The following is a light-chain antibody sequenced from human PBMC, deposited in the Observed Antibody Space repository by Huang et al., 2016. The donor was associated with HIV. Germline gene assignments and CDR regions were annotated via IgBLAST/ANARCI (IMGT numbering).Light chain of an antibody. J-gene: IGKJ4*01. CDR2: AAS. CDR3: QKYDSAPLT. CDR1: QGISNS. Sequence: DIQMTQSPSSLSASVGDGVTSTCRASQGISNSLAWYQQKPGKLPRLLIYAASTLQSGVPSRFSGSRSGRDFSLTIGSLQPEDVATYYCQKYDSAPLTFGGGTKVEI. V-gene: IGKV1-27*01.